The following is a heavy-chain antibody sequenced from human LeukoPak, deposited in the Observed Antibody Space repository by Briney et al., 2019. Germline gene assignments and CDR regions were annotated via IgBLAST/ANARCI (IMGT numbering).Heavy chain of an antibody. CDR3: AREVVVITRSYYYYGMDV. CDR2: IKHSGST. D-gene: IGHD3-22*01. J-gene: IGHJ6*02. CDR1: GGSFSGYY. Sequence: SETLSLTCAVYGGSFSGYYWSWIRQPPGKGLEWIGEIKHSGSTNYNPSLKSRVTISVDTSKNQFSLKLSSVTAADTAVYYCAREVVVITRSYYYYGMDVWGQGTTVTVSS. V-gene: IGHV4-34*01.